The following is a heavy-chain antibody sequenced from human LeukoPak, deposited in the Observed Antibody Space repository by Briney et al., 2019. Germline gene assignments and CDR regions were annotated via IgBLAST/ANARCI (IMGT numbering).Heavy chain of an antibody. Sequence: VASVKVSCKASGFTFTSSAMQWVRPARGQRLEWIGWIVVGSGNTNYAQKFQERVTITRDMSTSTAYMELSSLRSEDTAVYYCAAEGAPPSYSDAFDIWGQGTMVTVSS. V-gene: IGHV1-58*02. CDR3: AAEGAPPSYSDAFDI. CDR1: GFTFTSSA. D-gene: IGHD2-21*01. J-gene: IGHJ3*02. CDR2: IVVGSGNT.